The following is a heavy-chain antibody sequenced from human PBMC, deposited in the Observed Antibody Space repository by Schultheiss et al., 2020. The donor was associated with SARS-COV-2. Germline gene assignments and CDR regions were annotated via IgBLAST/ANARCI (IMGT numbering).Heavy chain of an antibody. CDR1: GYSFTSYD. CDR2: MNPNSGNT. J-gene: IGHJ4*02. CDR3: ARAVRDYTGWSSSSGVDY. Sequence: GESLKISCKGSGYSFTSYDINWVRQATGQGLEWMGWMNPNSGNTGYAQKFQGRVTMTRDTSISTAYMELSRLRSDDTAVYYCARAVRDYTGWSSSSGVDYWGQGTLVTVSS. D-gene: IGHD6-6*01. V-gene: IGHV1-8*01.